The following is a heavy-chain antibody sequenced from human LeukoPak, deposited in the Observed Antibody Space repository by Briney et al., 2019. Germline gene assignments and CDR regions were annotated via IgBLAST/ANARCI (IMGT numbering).Heavy chain of an antibody. D-gene: IGHD6-19*01. V-gene: IGHV1-8*03. CDR1: GYTFTSYD. Sequence: ASVKVSCKASGYTFTSYDINWVRQATGQGLEWMGWMNPYSGNTGYAQKFQGRVTITRDTSASTAYMELSSLRSEDTAVYYCARDHGIAVADDYFDHWGQGTLVTVSS. CDR2: MNPYSGNT. CDR3: ARDHGIAVADDYFDH. J-gene: IGHJ4*02.